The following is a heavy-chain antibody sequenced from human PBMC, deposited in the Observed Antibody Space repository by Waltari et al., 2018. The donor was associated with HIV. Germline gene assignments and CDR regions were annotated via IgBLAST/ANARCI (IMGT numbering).Heavy chain of an antibody. Sequence: EVQLVESGGGLVQPGGSLRISCAASGLTFDSSSMNWVRQAPGKGLEWISYISNNGDNMFYADSVKGRFSISRDNGKSSLYLHMNSLRAEDTAMYYCVRNIEYWGQGTLVTVSS. CDR3: VRNIEY. CDR1: GLTFDSSS. CDR2: ISNNGDNM. J-gene: IGHJ4*02. V-gene: IGHV3-48*01.